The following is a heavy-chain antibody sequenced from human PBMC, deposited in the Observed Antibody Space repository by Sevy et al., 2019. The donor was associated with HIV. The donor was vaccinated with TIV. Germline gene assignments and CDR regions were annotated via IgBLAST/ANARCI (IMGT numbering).Heavy chain of an antibody. V-gene: IGHV3-21*01. CDR1: GFTFSSYS. CDR3: ARGLGTGGVRYSHFSVFDY. J-gene: IGHJ4*02. CDR2: ISSSSRYI. Sequence: GGSLRLSCAASGFTFSSYSMNWVRQAPGKGLEWVSSISSSSRYIYYEDSVKGRFTISRDNAKNPLNLQMNSLRAEDTAVYYCARGLGTGGVRYSHFSVFDYSGQGTLVTVSS. D-gene: IGHD2-8*02.